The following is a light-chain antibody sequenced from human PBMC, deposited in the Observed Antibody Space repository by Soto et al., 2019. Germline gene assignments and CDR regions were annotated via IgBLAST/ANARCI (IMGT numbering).Light chain of an antibody. J-gene: IGKJ3*01. CDR1: QSVSSSY. V-gene: IGKV3-20*01. CDR3: QQYGSSPLCT. Sequence: EIVLTQSPDTLSLSPGERATLSCRASQSVSSSYLAWYQQKPGQAPRLLISGASSRATDIPDRFSGSGSGTEFTLTISRLEPEDFAVYYCQQYGSSPLCTFGPGTKVDIK. CDR2: GAS.